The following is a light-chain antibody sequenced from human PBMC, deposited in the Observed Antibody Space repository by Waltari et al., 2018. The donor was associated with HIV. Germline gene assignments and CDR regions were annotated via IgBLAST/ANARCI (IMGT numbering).Light chain of an antibody. J-gene: IGKJ4*01. CDR3: QQSYNSLT. Sequence: EVVLTKAPATLSLSPGERATLPCRASQSVDNSLAWYQQRRGQSPRLLIYDTSNRATGVPARFSGSASGTDFTLTISSLEPEDFAVYYCQQSYNSLTFGGGTKVEIK. V-gene: IGKV3-11*01. CDR1: QSVDNS. CDR2: DTS.